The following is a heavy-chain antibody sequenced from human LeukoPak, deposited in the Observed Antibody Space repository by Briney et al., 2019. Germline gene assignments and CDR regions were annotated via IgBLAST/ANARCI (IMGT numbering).Heavy chain of an antibody. CDR3: ARGAWLYPPDY. J-gene: IGHJ4*02. CDR1: VGSISSSSYS. Sequence: SETLSLTCTVSVGSISSSSYSWGWIRQPPGKGLEWIGSIYYSGSTYYNPSLKSRVTISVDTSKNQFSLKLSSVTAADTAVYYCARGAWLYPPDYWGQGTLVTVSS. CDR2: IYYSGST. D-gene: IGHD3-22*01. V-gene: IGHV4-39*07.